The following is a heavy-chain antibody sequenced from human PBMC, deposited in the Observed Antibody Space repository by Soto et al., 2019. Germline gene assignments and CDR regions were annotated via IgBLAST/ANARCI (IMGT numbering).Heavy chain of an antibody. CDR2: IYYSGST. J-gene: IGHJ5*02. V-gene: IGHV4-59*01. CDR1: GGSISSYY. Sequence: PSETLSLTCTVSGGSISSYYWSWIRQPPGKGLEWIGYIYYSGSTNYNPSLKSRVTISVDTSKNQFSLKLSSATAADTAVYYCARDRRYNWFDPWGQGTLVTVSS. CDR3: ARDRRYNWFDP.